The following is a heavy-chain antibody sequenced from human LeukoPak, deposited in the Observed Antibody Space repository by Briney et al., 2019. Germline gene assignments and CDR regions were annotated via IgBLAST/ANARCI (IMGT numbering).Heavy chain of an antibody. V-gene: IGHV4-4*07. CDR3: ARDPNVRDGYNHDAFDI. CDR2: IYTSGST. J-gene: IGHJ3*02. D-gene: IGHD5-24*01. Sequence: SETLSLTCTVSGGSISSYYWSWIRQPAGKGLEWIGRIYTSGSTNYNPSLKSRVTISVDKSKNQFSLKLSSVTAADTALYYCARDPNVRDGYNHDAFDIWGQGTMVTVSS. CDR1: GGSISSYY.